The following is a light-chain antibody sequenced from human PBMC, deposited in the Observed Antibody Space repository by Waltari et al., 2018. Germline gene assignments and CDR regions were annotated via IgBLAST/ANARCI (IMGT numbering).Light chain of an antibody. CDR1: QSISSGK. V-gene: IGKV3-20*01. J-gene: IGKJ5*01. CDR2: GAF. Sequence: EIVLTQSPGTLSLSPGERATLSCRASQSISSGKLDWYQQKPGQAPRLLIYGAFSRASGIPDKFRGSGSGTDFTLTISGLEPEDFAVYYCQQFGSSPLITFGQGTRLEIK. CDR3: QQFGSSPLIT.